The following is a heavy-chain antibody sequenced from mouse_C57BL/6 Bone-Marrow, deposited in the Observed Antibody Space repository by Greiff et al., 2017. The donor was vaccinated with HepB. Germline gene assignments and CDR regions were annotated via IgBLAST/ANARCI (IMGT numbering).Heavy chain of an antibody. J-gene: IGHJ2*01. V-gene: IGHV5-17*01. CDR3: ASSGLGQGY. Sequence: DVMLVESGGGLVKPGGSLKLSCAASGFTFSDYGMHWVRQAPEKGLEWVAYISSGSSTIYYADTVKGRFTISRDKAKNTLFLQMTSLRSEDTAMYYCASSGLGQGYWGQGTTLTVSS. CDR1: GFTFSDYG. D-gene: IGHD3-3*01. CDR2: ISSGSSTI.